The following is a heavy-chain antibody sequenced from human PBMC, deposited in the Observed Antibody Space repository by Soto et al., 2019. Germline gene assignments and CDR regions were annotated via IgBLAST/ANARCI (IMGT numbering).Heavy chain of an antibody. CDR2: ISYDGSNK. V-gene: IGHV3-30*18. J-gene: IGHJ4*02. CDR3: ANGPRDVEYSSRQYDY. D-gene: IGHD6-6*01. CDR1: GFTFSSYG. Sequence: QVQLVESGGGVVQPGRSLRLSCPASGFTFSSYGMHWVRQAPGKGLEWVAVISYDGSNKYYADSVKGRFTISRDNSKNTLYLQMNSLRAEDTAVYYCANGPRDVEYSSRQYDYWGQGTLVTVSS.